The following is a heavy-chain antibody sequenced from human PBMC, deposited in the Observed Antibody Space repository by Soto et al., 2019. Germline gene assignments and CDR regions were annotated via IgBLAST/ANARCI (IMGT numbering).Heavy chain of an antibody. CDR3: ARSQGGSSSLDIYYYYYYGMDV. CDR2: IIPIFGTA. Sequence: QVQLVQSGAEVKKPGSSVKVSCKAPGGTFSSYAISWVRQAPGQGLEWMGGIIPIFGTAKYAQKFQGRVTITADESTSTGYMELISLRSEDTAVYYCARSQGGSSSLDIYYYYYYGMDVWGQGTTVTVSS. CDR1: GGTFSSYA. D-gene: IGHD2-15*01. V-gene: IGHV1-69*01. J-gene: IGHJ6*02.